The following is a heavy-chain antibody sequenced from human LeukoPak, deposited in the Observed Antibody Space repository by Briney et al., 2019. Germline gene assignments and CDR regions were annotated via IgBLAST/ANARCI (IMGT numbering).Heavy chain of an antibody. Sequence: GGSLRLSCAASGFTFSIYTMNWVRQAPGKGLEWVSIINYNGRNTYYAGSVKGRFTISRDNSKNMVYLQMNRLRAEDTAIYYCAKDGHCPDSICPTNIAVAGYVDSWGQGTLVTVSS. V-gene: IGHV3-23*01. D-gene: IGHD6-19*01. CDR1: GFTFSIYT. CDR3: AKDGHCPDSICPTNIAVAGYVDS. J-gene: IGHJ4*02. CDR2: INYNGRNT.